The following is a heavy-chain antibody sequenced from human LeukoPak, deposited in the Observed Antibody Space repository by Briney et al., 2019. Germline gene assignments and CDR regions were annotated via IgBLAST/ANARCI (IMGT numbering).Heavy chain of an antibody. V-gene: IGHV3-23*01. Sequence: GGSLRLSCAASGFTFSTYAMIWVRQAPGKGLEWVSVIGGSGSYTYYADSVKGRFTISRDNSKDTLYLQMNSLRPEDTAVYYCAKNPPDYYDSSGLFDYWGQGTLVTVSS. J-gene: IGHJ4*02. D-gene: IGHD3-22*01. CDR1: GFTFSTYA. CDR3: AKNPPDYYDSSGLFDY. CDR2: IGGSGSYT.